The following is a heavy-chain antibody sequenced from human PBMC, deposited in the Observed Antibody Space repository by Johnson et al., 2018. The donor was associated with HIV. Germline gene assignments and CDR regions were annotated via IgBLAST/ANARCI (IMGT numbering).Heavy chain of an antibody. V-gene: IGHV3-23*04. J-gene: IGHJ3*02. D-gene: IGHD7-27*01. CDR3: ASGDELGDDAFDI. Sequence: VQLVESGGGVVQPGRSLRLSCVASVFTFRTSGMHWVRQAPGHGLEWVSTISGSGGSTYYADSVKGRFTISRDNAKNSLYLQMNSLRAEDTALYYCASGDELGDDAFDIWGQGTMVTVSS. CDR2: ISGSGGST. CDR1: VFTFRTSG.